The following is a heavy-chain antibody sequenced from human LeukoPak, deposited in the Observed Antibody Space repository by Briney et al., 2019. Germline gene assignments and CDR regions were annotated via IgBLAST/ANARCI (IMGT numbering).Heavy chain of an antibody. J-gene: IGHJ6*02. Sequence: SVKVSCKASGGTFSSYAISWVRQAPGQGLEWMGGIIPIFGTANYAQKFQGGVTITADESTSTAYMELSSLRSEDTAVYYCARGWDVVVPAAMGSGYYYGMDVWGQGTTVTVSS. CDR3: ARGWDVVVPAAMGSGYYYGMDV. V-gene: IGHV1-69*13. CDR2: IIPIFGTA. D-gene: IGHD2-2*01. CDR1: GGTFSSYA.